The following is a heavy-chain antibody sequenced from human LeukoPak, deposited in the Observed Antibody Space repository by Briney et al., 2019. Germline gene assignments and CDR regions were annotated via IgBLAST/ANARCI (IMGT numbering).Heavy chain of an antibody. Sequence: PGGSLRLSCAASGFSFNKYGMHWVRQAPGKGLEWVAVISYDGSNKYYADSVKGRFTISRDNSKNTLYLQMNSLRAEDTAVYYCAKDSMWLLDKDGIDYWGQGTLVTVSS. CDR1: GFSFNKYG. D-gene: IGHD5-12*01. CDR2: ISYDGSNK. J-gene: IGHJ4*02. V-gene: IGHV3-30*18. CDR3: AKDSMWLLDKDGIDY.